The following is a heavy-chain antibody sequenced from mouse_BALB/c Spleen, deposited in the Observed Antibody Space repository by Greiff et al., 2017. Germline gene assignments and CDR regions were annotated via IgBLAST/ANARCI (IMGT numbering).Heavy chain of an antibody. J-gene: IGHJ3*01. CDR3: ARSTLMTRFAY. Sequence: EVQLQQSGPSLVKPSQTLSLTCSVTGDSITSCYWNWIRKFPGNKLEYMGYISYSGSTYYNPSLKSRISITRDTSKNQYYLQLNSVTTEDTATYCCARSTLMTRFAYWGQGTLVTVSA. CDR2: ISYSGST. CDR1: GDSITSCY. V-gene: IGHV3-8*02. D-gene: IGHD2-4*01.